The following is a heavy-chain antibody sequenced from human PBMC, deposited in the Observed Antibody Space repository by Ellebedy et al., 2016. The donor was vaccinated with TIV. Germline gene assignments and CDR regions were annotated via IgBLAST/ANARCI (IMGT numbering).Heavy chain of an antibody. D-gene: IGHD2-2*01. CDR1: GFTFSIYA. V-gene: IGHV3-30*03. J-gene: IGHJ4*02. Sequence: GESLKISCAASGFTFSIYAMSWVRQAPGKGREWVAIVSFDIDKKFYTDSVKGRFTISRDNSKNTLYLDMNSLGVDDTAVYYCARDLTQYASGAGLSDSWGQGTLVTVSS. CDR2: VSFDIDKK. CDR3: ARDLTQYASGAGLSDS.